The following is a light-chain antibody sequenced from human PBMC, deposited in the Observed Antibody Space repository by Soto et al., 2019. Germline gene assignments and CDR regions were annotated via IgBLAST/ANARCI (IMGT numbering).Light chain of an antibody. CDR1: SSDVGGYDY. V-gene: IGLV2-14*01. CDR3: SSSTSSTTYV. CDR2: EVN. J-gene: IGLJ1*01. Sequence: QSVLTQPASVAGSPGQSITISCTGTSSDVGGYDYVSWYQQHPGKAPKLIIYEVNNRPSGVSHRFSGSKSGNTASLTISGLQAEDEADYDSSSSTSSTTYVFGAVTKVTV.